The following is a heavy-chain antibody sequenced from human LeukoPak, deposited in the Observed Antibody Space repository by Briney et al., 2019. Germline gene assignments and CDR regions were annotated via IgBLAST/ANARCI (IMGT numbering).Heavy chain of an antibody. CDR2: IISRGDTT. CDR1: GFTFNTYS. J-gene: IGHJ4*02. V-gene: IGHV3-48*04. D-gene: IGHD2-8*02. CDR3: ARGRGYCTGVSCDIDY. Sequence: GGSLRLSCAASGFTFNTYSMNWVRQAPGKGLEWVSNIISRGDTTHYAASVKGRFTISRDNAKNSVFLHLNSMRGDDTAVYYCARGRGYCTGVSCDIDYWGQGTLVTVSS.